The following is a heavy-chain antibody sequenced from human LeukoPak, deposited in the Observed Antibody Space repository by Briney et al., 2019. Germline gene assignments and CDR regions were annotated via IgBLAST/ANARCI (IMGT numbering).Heavy chain of an antibody. CDR2: IYPGDSDT. D-gene: IGHD2-2*01. V-gene: IGHV5-51*01. CDR3: ARFGCSSTSCYVGNNWFDP. Sequence: GESLQISCKGSGYIFTSYWIGWVRQMPGKGLEWMGIIYPGDSDTRYSPSFQGQVTISADKSISTAYLQWSSLKASDTAMYYCARFGCSSTSCYVGNNWFDPWGQGTLVTVSS. J-gene: IGHJ5*02. CDR1: GYIFTSYW.